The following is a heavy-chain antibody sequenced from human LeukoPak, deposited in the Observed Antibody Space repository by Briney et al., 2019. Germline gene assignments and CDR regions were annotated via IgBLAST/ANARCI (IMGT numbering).Heavy chain of an antibody. V-gene: IGHV3-23*01. CDR3: AKYLAHGPTIFGVVIIDY. Sequence: GGSLRLSCAASGFTFSSYAMSWVRQAPGKGLEWVSAISGSGGSTYYADSVKGRFTISRDNSKNTLYLQMNSLRAGDTAVYYCAKYLAHGPTIFGVVIIDYWGQGTLVTVSS. J-gene: IGHJ4*02. CDR2: ISGSGGST. D-gene: IGHD3-3*01. CDR1: GFTFSSYA.